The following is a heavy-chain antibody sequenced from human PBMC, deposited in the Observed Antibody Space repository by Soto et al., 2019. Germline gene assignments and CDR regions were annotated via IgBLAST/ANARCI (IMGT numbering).Heavy chain of an antibody. CDR2: IYYSGST. CDR3: ARRPFYGDYAYDAFDI. D-gene: IGHD4-17*01. V-gene: IGHV4-59*01. CDR1: GGSISSYY. J-gene: IGHJ3*02. Sequence: SETLSLTCTVSGGSISSYYWSWVREPPGKGLGWIGYIYYSGSTNYNPSLKSRVTISVDTSKNQFSLKLSSVTAADTAVYYCARRPFYGDYAYDAFDIWGQGTMVTVS.